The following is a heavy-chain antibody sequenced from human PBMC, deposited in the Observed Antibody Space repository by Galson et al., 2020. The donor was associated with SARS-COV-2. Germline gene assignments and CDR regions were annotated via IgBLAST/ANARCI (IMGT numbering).Heavy chain of an antibody. CDR3: ANLGIVATILYPGGDY. CDR2: ISGSGGST. Sequence: GGSLRLSCAASGFTFSSYAMSWVRQAPGKGLEWVSAISGSGGSTYYADSVKGRFTISRDNSKNTLYLQMNSLRAEDTAVYYCANLGIVATILYPGGDYWGQGTLVTVSS. V-gene: IGHV3-23*01. D-gene: IGHD5-12*01. J-gene: IGHJ4*02. CDR1: GFTFSSYA.